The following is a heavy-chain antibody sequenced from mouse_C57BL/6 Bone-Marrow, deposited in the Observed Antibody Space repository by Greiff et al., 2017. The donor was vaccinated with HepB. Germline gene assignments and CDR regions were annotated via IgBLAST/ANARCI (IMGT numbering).Heavy chain of an antibody. V-gene: IGHV14-2*01. CDR2: IDPEDGET. D-gene: IGHD2-5*01. CDR3: ARRSNPDY. J-gene: IGHJ2*01. CDR1: GFNIKDYY. Sequence: EVQLQQSGAELVKPGASVKLSCTASGFNIKDYYMHWVKQRTEQGLEWIGRIDPEDGETKYDPKFQGKATITADTSSNTAYLQLSSLTSEDTAVYYCARRSNPDYWGQGTTLTVSS.